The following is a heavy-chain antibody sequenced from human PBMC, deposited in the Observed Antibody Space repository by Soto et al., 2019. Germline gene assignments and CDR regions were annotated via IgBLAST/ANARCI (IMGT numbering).Heavy chain of an antibody. CDR2: ISSDGRTK. J-gene: IGHJ6*02. Sequence: QAGGSLRLSCAASGFTFSGYGIHWVRQAQGRGLEWAAFISSDGRTKFYADSVKGRFTVSRDSSENTVDPQMNSLRIEDTAVYYCAKSLGFCTSAGCCPHFYYVMDVWGQGTTVTVSS. CDR3: AKSLGFCTSAGCCPHFYYVMDV. CDR1: GFTFSGYG. D-gene: IGHD2-2*01. V-gene: IGHV3-30*18.